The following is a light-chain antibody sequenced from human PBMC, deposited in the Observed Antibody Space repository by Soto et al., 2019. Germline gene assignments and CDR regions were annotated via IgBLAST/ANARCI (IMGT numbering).Light chain of an antibody. CDR2: KVS. CDR3: QQYHDYWT. J-gene: IGKJ1*01. V-gene: IGKV1-5*03. Sequence: DVRLTQSPATLSSSVGDRVTITCRASERIGLWLAWYQQKSGQAPKLLMYKVSTLRSHVPSRFRGSGSGIECTLPIDNLQPDDSAIYYLQQYHDYWTFGEGTKIEVK. CDR1: ERIGLW.